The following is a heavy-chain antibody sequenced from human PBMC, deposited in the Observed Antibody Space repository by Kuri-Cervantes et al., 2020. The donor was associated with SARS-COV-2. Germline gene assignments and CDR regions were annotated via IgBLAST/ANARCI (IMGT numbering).Heavy chain of an antibody. D-gene: IGHD3-3*01. CDR3: AREYDFWRTFDY. J-gene: IGHJ4*02. CDR1: GFTFSSYG. V-gene: IGHV3-30*02. Sequence: GGSLRLSCAASGFTFSSYGMHWVRQAPGKGLEWVAFIRYDGSNKYYADPVKGRFIISRDNAKNTLYLQMNSLRAEDTAVYYCAREYDFWRTFDYWGQGTLVTVSS. CDR2: IRYDGSNK.